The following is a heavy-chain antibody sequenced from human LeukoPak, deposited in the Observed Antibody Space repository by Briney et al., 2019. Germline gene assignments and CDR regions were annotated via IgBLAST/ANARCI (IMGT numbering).Heavy chain of an antibody. D-gene: IGHD2-2*01. CDR1: GYSFTSYW. J-gene: IGHJ5*02. CDR3: ASSYCSSTSCSPNWFDP. Sequence: GESLKISCKGSGYSFTSYWIGWVRQMPGKGLEWMGIIYPGDSDTRYSPSFQGQVTISADKSISTAYLQWSSLKASDTAMYHCASSYCSSTSCSPNWFDPWGQGTLVTVSS. CDR2: IYPGDSDT. V-gene: IGHV5-51*01.